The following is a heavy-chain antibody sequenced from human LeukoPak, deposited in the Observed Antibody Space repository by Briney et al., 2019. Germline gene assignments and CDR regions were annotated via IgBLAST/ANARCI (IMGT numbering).Heavy chain of an antibody. Sequence: SQTLSLTCTVSGGSISSGGCYWSWIRQPPGKGLEWIGYIYHSGSTYYNPSLKSRVTISVDRSKNQFSLKLSSVTAADTAVYYCARDRRDFWSVGAFDIWGQGTMVTVSS. CDR1: GGSISSGGCY. CDR2: IYHSGST. D-gene: IGHD3-3*01. V-gene: IGHV4-30-2*01. J-gene: IGHJ3*02. CDR3: ARDRRDFWSVGAFDI.